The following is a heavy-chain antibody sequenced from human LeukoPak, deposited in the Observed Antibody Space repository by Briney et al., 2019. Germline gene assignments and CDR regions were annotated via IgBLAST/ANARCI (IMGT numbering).Heavy chain of an antibody. CDR1: GFTFSAYG. D-gene: IGHD3-16*02. CDR3: PSEEIIVVRDAAPAEYLQH. CDR2: ISSSGEYT. Sequence: GGSLRLSCAASGFTFSAYGMTWVRQAPGKGLEWVSSISSSGEYTYYIDSVKGRFIISRDESKNTVYLQMNRLRAEDTATYYCPSEEIIVVRDAAPAEYLQHWGQGTLVTVSP. J-gene: IGHJ1*01. V-gene: IGHV3-23*01.